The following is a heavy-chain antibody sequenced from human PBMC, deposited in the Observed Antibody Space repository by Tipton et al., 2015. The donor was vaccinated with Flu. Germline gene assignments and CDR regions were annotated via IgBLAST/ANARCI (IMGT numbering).Heavy chain of an antibody. CDR3: AGEGITKIFGVVPHTKNFQH. Sequence: QLVQSGAEVKKPGASVKVSCKAAGYTFTSYYMHWVRQAPGQGLEWMGMINPTAGSTSYAQKFPGRVTMTRDTSTSTVYMELSSLRSEDTAVYYCAGEGITKIFGVVPHTKNFQHWGQGTLVTVSS. CDR2: INPTAGST. V-gene: IGHV1-46*01. D-gene: IGHD3-3*01. J-gene: IGHJ1*01. CDR1: GYTFTSYY.